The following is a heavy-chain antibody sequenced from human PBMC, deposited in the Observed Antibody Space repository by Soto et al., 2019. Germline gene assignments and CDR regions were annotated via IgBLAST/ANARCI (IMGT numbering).Heavy chain of an antibody. CDR3: ARVRADLAACYFDY. J-gene: IGHJ4*02. V-gene: IGHV3-64*01. CDR2: INSNGGST. Sequence: GGSLRLSCAASGFTFSSYDMNWVRQAPGKGLEYVSAINSNGGSTYYENSVKGRFTISRDNYKNTLYLQMVSRRAEEMAVYYCARVRADLAACYFDYWGKGPLVTVSS. CDR1: GFTFSSYD.